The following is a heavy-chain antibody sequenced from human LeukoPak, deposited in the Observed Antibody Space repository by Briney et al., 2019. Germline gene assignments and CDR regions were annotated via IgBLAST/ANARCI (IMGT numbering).Heavy chain of an antibody. J-gene: IGHJ4*02. Sequence: ASVKVSCKASGGTFISYAISWVRQAPGQGLEWRGGIIPIFGTANYAQKFQGRVTITADESTSTAYMELSSLRSEDTAVYYCARDQGGVRGVWGQGTLVTVSS. CDR3: ARDQGGVRGV. V-gene: IGHV1-69*13. CDR2: IIPIFGTA. D-gene: IGHD3-10*01. CDR1: GGTFISYA.